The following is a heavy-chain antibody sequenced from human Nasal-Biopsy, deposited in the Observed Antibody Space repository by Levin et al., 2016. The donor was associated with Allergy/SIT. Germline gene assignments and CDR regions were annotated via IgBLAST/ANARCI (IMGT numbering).Heavy chain of an antibody. CDR1: GDSIRGGDFY. Sequence: TLSLTCTVSGDSIRGGDFYWSWIRQSPGKGLEWIGYISSGGSAYYHPSLTGRVTISMVRSKNNFSLRLSSVTAADTARYYCARASGGSENLGDKFDYWGQGILIAVSA. J-gene: IGHJ4*02. CDR2: ISSGGSA. CDR3: ARASGGSENLGDKFDY. V-gene: IGHV4-30-4*01. D-gene: IGHD3-10*01.